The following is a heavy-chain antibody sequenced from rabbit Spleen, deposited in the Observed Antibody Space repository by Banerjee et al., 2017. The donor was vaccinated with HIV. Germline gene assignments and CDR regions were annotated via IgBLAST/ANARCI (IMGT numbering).Heavy chain of an antibody. V-gene: IGHV1S40*01. CDR3: ARGTGGAFDP. J-gene: IGHJ2*01. Sequence: QSLEESGGDLVKPGASLTLTCTASGIDLSSSYWICWVRQAPGKGLEWIACIYTGDGNTYYASWAKGRFTISKTSSTTVTLQMTSLTVADTAMYLCARGTGGAFDPWGQGTLVTVS. D-gene: IGHD7-1*01. CDR1: GIDLSSSYW. CDR2: IYTGDGNT.